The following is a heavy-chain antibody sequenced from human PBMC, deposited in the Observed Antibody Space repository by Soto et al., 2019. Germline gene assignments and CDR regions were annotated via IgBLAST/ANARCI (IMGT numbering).Heavy chain of an antibody. V-gene: IGHV4-59*06. CDR3: ARNPPSSSWYYFDY. J-gene: IGHJ4*02. Sequence: ASETLSLTCTVSGGSISSSYWSWIRQHPGKGLEWIGYIYYSGSTYYNPSLKSRVTMSVDTSKNQFSLKLSSVTAADTAVYYCARNPPSSSWYYFDYWGQGTLVTVSS. D-gene: IGHD6-13*01. CDR2: IYYSGST. CDR1: GGSISSSY.